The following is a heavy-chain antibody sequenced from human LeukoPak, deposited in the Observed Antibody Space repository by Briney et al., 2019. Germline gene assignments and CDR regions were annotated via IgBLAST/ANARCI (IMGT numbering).Heavy chain of an antibody. CDR1: GYSFTNYW. V-gene: IGHV5-51*01. Sequence: GESLKISCKASGYSFTNYWIGWVRQMPGEGLEWMGIIYPGASDARYSPSFQGQVTISADQSISTAYLQWSSLKASDTAMFYCARRTYYDFRYFDVWGRGTLVTVSS. CDR3: ARRTYYDFRYFDV. CDR2: IYPGASDA. J-gene: IGHJ2*01. D-gene: IGHD1-26*01.